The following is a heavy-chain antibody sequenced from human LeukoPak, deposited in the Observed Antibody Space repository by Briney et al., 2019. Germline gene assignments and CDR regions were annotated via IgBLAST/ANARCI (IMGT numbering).Heavy chain of an antibody. D-gene: IGHD2-21*02. Sequence: GASVKVSCKASGYTFTGYYMHWVRQAPGQGLEWMGWINPNTGGTNYAQKFQGRVTMTRDTSISTAYMELSGLRSDDTAVYYCARDRHIVVVTASLDYWGQGTLVTVSS. CDR3: ARDRHIVVVTASLDY. V-gene: IGHV1-2*02. J-gene: IGHJ4*02. CDR2: INPNTGGT. CDR1: GYTFTGYY.